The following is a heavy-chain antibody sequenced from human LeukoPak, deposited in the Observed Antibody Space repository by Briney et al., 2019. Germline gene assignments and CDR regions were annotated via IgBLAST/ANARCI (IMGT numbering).Heavy chain of an antibody. V-gene: IGHV4-31*03. CDR3: ARGQVGNDYGDYKDY. Sequence: SETLSLTCTVSGGSISSGGYYWSWIRQHPGKGLEWIGYIYYSGSTYYNPSLKSRVTISVDTSKNQFSLKLSSVTAADTAVYYCARGQVGNDYGDYKDYWGQGTLVTVSS. D-gene: IGHD4-17*01. J-gene: IGHJ4*02. CDR2: IYYSGST. CDR1: GGSISSGGYY.